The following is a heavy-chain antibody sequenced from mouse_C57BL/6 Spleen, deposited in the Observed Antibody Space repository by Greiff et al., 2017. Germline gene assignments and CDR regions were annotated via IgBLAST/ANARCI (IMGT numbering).Heavy chain of an antibody. Sequence: EVKLEESGGGLVQPGGSMKLSCVASGFTFSNYWMNWVRQSPEKGLEWVAQIRLKSDNYATHYAESVKGRFTISRDDSKSSVYLQMNNLRAEDTGIYYCTSAIYYGNPFAYWGQGTLVTVSA. CDR1: GFTFSNYW. V-gene: IGHV6-3*01. CDR2: IRLKSDNYAT. D-gene: IGHD2-1*01. CDR3: TSAIYYGNPFAY. J-gene: IGHJ3*01.